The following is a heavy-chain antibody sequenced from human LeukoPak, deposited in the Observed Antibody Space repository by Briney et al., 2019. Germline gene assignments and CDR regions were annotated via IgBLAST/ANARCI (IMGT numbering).Heavy chain of an antibody. CDR1: GDSISYFY. J-gene: IGHJ4*02. D-gene: IGHD4-17*01. V-gene: IGHV4-4*07. CDR2: ISSSGST. CDR3: ARDATVTTTHPFDY. Sequence: PSETLSLTCSVSGDSISYFYWSWIRQAAGKGLEWIGRISSSGSTDYNASLKSRVTMSVDTSKNQLSLKVISVTAADTAVYYCARDATVTTTHPFDYWGQGTLVTVSS.